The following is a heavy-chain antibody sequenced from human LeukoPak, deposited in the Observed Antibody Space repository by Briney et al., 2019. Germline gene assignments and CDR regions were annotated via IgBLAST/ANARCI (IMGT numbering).Heavy chain of an antibody. J-gene: IGHJ4*02. CDR3: AMRVLAAAQDYFFDY. CDR1: GFTFSSSA. V-gene: IGHV3-23*01. D-gene: IGHD2-15*01. CDR2: VSSSGGST. Sequence: GGSLSLSCAASGFTFSSSAMSWVRQAPGKGLEWVSAVSSSGGSTFYADSVKGRFTISRDNSKNTLFLQMNSLRAEDTAIYYCAMRVLAAAQDYFFDYWGPGTLVTVSS.